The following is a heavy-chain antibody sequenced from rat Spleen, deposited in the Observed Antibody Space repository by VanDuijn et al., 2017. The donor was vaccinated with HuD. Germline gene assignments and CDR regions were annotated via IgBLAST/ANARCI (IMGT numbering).Heavy chain of an antibody. Sequence: EVQLQESGPGLEKPSQSLSLTCSVTGYSITSNYWGWIRKFPGNKMEWIGHISYSGSTKYNPSRKSRIAITRDTSKNQFFLELNSVTLEDTATYYCARGGSSYVMDAWGQGASVTVSS. CDR1: GYSITSNY. CDR2: ISYSGST. J-gene: IGHJ4*01. CDR3: ARGGSSYVMDA. D-gene: IGHD5-1*01. V-gene: IGHV3-1*01.